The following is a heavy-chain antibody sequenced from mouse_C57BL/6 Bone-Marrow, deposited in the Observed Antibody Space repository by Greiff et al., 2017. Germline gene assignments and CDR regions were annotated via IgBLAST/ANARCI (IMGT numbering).Heavy chain of an antibody. CDR3: ARRAYYSNYWFAY. CDR2: ISSGGSYT. D-gene: IGHD2-5*01. V-gene: IGHV5-6*02. CDR1: GFTFSSYG. Sequence: EVMLVESGGDLVKPGGSLTLSCAASGFTFSSYGMSWVRQTPDKRLEWVATISSGGSYTDYPDSVKGRFTISRDHDKNNLYLQMSSLKSEDTAMYYCARRAYYSNYWFAYWGQGTLVTVSA. J-gene: IGHJ3*01.